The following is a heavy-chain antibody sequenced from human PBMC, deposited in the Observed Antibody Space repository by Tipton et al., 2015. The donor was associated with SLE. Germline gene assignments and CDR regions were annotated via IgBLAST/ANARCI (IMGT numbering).Heavy chain of an antibody. J-gene: IGHJ4*02. D-gene: IGHD2-21*01. CDR1: EFTLSTYL. CDR2: ISYDGSKT. V-gene: IGHV3-30*09. Sequence: SLRLSCAASEFTLSTYLMHWVRQAPGKGLEWVAAISYDGSKTYYADSVKGRFAISRDNSKDTLFLQMNSLRAEDTAVYYCARDKTYCGSNCYSHFDYWGQGTLVTVSS. CDR3: ARDKTYCGSNCYSHFDY.